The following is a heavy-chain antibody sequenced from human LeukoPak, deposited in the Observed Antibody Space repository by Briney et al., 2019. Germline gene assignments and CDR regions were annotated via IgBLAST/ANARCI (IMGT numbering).Heavy chain of an antibody. CDR1: GFTFDDYT. D-gene: IGHD4-11*01. V-gene: IGHV3-43*01. CDR2: ISWDGGST. J-gene: IGHJ5*02. CDR3: TASRTVTHWFAG. Sequence: GGSLRLSCAASGFTFDDYTMHWVRQAPGKGLEWVSLISWDGGSTYYADSVKGRFTISRDNSKNSLYLQMNSLRTEDTALYYCTASRTVTHWFAGWDQGTLVTVSS.